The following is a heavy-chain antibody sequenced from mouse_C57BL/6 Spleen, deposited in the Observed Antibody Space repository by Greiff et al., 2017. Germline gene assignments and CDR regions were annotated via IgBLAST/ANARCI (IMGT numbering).Heavy chain of an antibody. V-gene: IGHV14-2*01. D-gene: IGHD2-12*01. CDR2: IDPEDGGT. Sequence: EVQLQQSGAELVKPGASVKLSCTASGFNIKDYYMHWVKQRTEQGLEWIGRIDPEDGGTKYAPKFQGKATITANTSSNTAFLQLSSLTSEDTADDYCASPTLYDDPGIAYWGQGTLVTVSA. J-gene: IGHJ3*01. CDR1: GFNIKDYY. CDR3: ASPTLYDDPGIAY.